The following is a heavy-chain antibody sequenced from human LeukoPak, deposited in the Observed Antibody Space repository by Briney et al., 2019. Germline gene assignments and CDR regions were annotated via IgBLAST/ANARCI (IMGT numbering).Heavy chain of an antibody. CDR3: ATSIVGVDAFDI. V-gene: IGHV3-33*01. Sequence: GRSLRLSCAASGFTFSSYGMHWVRQAPGKGLEWVAVIWYEGSNKYYADSVKGRFTISRDNSKNTLYLQMNSLRAEDTAVYYCATSIVGVDAFDIWGQGTMVTVSS. CDR1: GFTFSSYG. J-gene: IGHJ3*02. CDR2: IWYEGSNK. D-gene: IGHD1-26*01.